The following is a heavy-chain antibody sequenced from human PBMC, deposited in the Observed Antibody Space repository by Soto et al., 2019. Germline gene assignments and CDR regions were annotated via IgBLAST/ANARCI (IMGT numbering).Heavy chain of an antibody. V-gene: IGHV1-2*04. CDR2: INPNSGGT. CDR1: GYTFTGYY. CDR3: ARRSSGYYYYGMDV. J-gene: IGHJ6*02. Sequence: ASVKVSCKASGYTFTGYYMHWVRQAPGQGLEWMGWINPNSGGTNYAQKFQGWVTMTRDTSISTAYMELSRLRSDDTAVYYCARRSSGYYYYGMDVWGQGTTVTVSS. D-gene: IGHD6-19*01.